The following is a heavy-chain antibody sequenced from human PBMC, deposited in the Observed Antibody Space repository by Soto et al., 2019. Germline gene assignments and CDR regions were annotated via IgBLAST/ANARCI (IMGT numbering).Heavy chain of an antibody. CDR3: ARGVRRQWLVPSYYYGMDV. Sequence: GASLKISCKGSGYSFTSYWIGWVRQMPGKGLEWMGIIYPGDSDTRYSPSFQGQVTISADKSISTAYLQWSSLKASDTAMYYCARGVRRQWLVPSYYYGMDVWGQGTTVTVSS. D-gene: IGHD6-19*01. J-gene: IGHJ6*02. CDR2: IYPGDSDT. V-gene: IGHV5-51*01. CDR1: GYSFTSYW.